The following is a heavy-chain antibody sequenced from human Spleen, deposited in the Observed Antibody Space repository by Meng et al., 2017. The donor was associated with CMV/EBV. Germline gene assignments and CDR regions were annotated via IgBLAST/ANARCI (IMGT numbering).Heavy chain of an antibody. D-gene: IGHD2-15*01. V-gene: IGHV3-30*04. CDR1: GFTFSSYT. Sequence: LSCAASGFTFSSYTMNWVRQSPGKGLEWVALISCDGSNKYADSVKGRSTISRDNSKNTLYLQMNSLRVEDTAIYYCVREGVVAAPLRYWGQGTLVTVSS. CDR3: VREGVVAAPLRY. J-gene: IGHJ1*01. CDR2: ISCDGSNK.